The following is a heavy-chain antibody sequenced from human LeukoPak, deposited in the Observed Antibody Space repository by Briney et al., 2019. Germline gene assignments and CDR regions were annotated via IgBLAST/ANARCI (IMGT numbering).Heavy chain of an antibody. V-gene: IGHV4-31*03. CDR3: ARWFRYYDSSGYYHNWFDP. D-gene: IGHD3-22*01. CDR1: GGSISSGGYY. J-gene: IGHJ5*02. CDR2: IYYSGST. Sequence: SQTLSLTCTVSGGSISSGGYYWSWIRQHPGKGLEWIGYIYYSGSTYYNPSLKSRVTISVDTSKNQFSLKLSSVTAADTAVYYRARWFRYYDSSGYYHNWFDPWGQGTLVTVSS.